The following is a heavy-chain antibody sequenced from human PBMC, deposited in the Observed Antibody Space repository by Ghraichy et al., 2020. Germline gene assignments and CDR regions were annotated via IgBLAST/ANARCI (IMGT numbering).Heavy chain of an antibody. CDR1: GFIFDDYA. CDR3: AKGGYNMVWEFDS. Sequence: GGSLRLSCAASGFIFDDYAMHWVRQAPGKGLEWVSSISWNSANVGYADSVRGRFTVSRDNAKNSLFLQMNSLRTEDTALYYCAKGGYNMVWEFDSWGQGTLVTVSS. V-gene: IGHV3-9*01. CDR2: ISWNSANV. J-gene: IGHJ4*02. D-gene: IGHD5-24*01.